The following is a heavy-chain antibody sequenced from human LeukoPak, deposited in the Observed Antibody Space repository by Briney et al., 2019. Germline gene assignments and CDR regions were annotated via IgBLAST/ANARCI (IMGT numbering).Heavy chain of an antibody. CDR1: GGTFSSYA. D-gene: IGHD3-10*01. J-gene: IGHJ6*03. Sequence: GASVKVSCKASGGTFSSYAISWVRQAPGQGLEWMGWINPNSGGTNYAQKFQGRVTMTRDTSISTAYMELSRLRSDDTAVYYCARVSMVQRYYYMDVWGKGTTVTISS. CDR2: INPNSGGT. CDR3: ARVSMVQRYYYMDV. V-gene: IGHV1-2*02.